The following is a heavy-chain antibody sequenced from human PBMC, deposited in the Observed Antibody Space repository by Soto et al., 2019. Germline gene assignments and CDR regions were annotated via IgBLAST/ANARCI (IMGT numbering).Heavy chain of an antibody. J-gene: IGHJ6*02. CDR1: GGSISRYY. D-gene: IGHD2-21*02. Sequence: QVRLQESGPGLVKPSETLSLTCTVSGGSISRYYWSWIRQPPGKGLEWIGYLYNTGSTIYNPSLESRVTRAGDTSKNQFPLKLNSLTAADTAVYYCARDLWGYCGTDCYPLDVWGQGTTVTVSS. CDR2: LYNTGST. CDR3: ARDLWGYCGTDCYPLDV. V-gene: IGHV4-59*01.